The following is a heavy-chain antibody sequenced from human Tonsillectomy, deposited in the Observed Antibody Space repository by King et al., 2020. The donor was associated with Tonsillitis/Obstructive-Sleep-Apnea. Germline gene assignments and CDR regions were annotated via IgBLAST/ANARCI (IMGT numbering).Heavy chain of an antibody. V-gene: IGHV3-13*05. CDR3: ARGYFDGFDY. Sequence: VQLVESGGGLVQPGGSLRLSCAASGFTFSSYDMHWVRQVTGKGLEWVSAIGTAGDPYYPGSVKGRFTISRESVKNSLYLQMNNLRAGDTAVYYCARGYFDGFDYWGQGTLVTVSS. J-gene: IGHJ4*02. D-gene: IGHD3-9*01. CDR2: IGTAGDP. CDR1: GFTFSSYD.